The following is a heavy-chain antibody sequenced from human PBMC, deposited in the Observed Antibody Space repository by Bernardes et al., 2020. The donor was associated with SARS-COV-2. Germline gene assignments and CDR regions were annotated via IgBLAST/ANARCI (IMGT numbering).Heavy chain of an antibody. J-gene: IGHJ6*02. CDR3: ARKSTTSCQICGMDV. V-gene: IGHV4-39*01. CDR1: GGSISSSSYY. CDR2: IYYSGTT. D-gene: IGHD2-2*01. Sequence: LETLSLTCTVSGGSISSSSYYWVWIRQPPGKGLEWIGSIYYSGTTYYNPSLKSRVTISVDTSKNQFSLKLNSVTAADTAVYYCARKSTTSCQICGMDVWGQGTTVTVSS.